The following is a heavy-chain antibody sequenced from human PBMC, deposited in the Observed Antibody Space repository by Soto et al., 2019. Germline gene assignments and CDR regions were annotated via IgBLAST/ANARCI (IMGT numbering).Heavy chain of an antibody. CDR1: GGTFSSYA. V-gene: IGHV1-69*13. CDR3: ARVSPYCGGDCYPVFDY. D-gene: IGHD2-21*02. CDR2: IIPIFGTA. Sequence: SVKVSCKASGGTFSSYAISWVRQAPGQGLEWMGGIIPIFGTANYAQKFQGRVTITADESTSTAYMELSSLRSEDTAVYYCARVSPYCGGDCYPVFDYWGQGTLVTVSS. J-gene: IGHJ4*02.